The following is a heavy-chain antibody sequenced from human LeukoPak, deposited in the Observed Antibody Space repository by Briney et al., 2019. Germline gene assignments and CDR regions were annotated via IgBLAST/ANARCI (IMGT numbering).Heavy chain of an antibody. CDR2: ISGSGGST. CDR3: AKPASNNDAFDY. J-gene: IGHJ4*02. CDR1: GFTFSSYA. Sequence: GASLRLSCAASGFTFSSYAMSWVRQAPGKGLEWGSAISGSGGSTYYADSVKGRFTISRDNSKNTLYLQMNSLRAEDTAVYYCAKPASNNDAFDYWGQGTLVTVSS. V-gene: IGHV3-23*01. D-gene: IGHD1-1*01.